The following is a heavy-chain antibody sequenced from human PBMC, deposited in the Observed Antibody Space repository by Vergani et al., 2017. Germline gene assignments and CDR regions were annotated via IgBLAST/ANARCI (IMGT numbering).Heavy chain of an antibody. D-gene: IGHD3-10*01. CDR2: INHSGST. V-gene: IGHV4-34*01. CDR3: ARSLWFEEFSYGMDV. Sequence: QVQLQQWGAGLLKPSETLSLTCAVYGGSFSGYYWSWIRQPPGKGLEWIGEINHSGSTNYNPSLKSRVTISVDTSKNQFSLKLSSVTAADTAVYYCARSLWFEEFSYGMDVWGQGTTVTVSS. CDR1: GGSFSGYY. J-gene: IGHJ6*02.